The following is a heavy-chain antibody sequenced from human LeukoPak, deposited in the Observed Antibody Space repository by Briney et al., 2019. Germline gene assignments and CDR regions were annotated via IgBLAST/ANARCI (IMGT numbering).Heavy chain of an antibody. Sequence: PSETLSLTCAVYGGSFSGYYWSWIRQPPGKGLEWIGEINHSGSTNYNPSLKSRVTISVDTSKNQFSLKLSSVTAADTAVYYCARGGQYCSGGSCYSLSLHAFDIWGQGTKVTVSS. CDR3: ARGGQYCSGGSCYSLSLHAFDI. V-gene: IGHV4-34*01. J-gene: IGHJ3*02. D-gene: IGHD2-15*01. CDR2: INHSGST. CDR1: GGSFSGYY.